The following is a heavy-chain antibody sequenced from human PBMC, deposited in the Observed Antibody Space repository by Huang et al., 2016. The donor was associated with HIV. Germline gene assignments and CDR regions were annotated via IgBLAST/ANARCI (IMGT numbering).Heavy chain of an antibody. V-gene: IGHV3-15*01. J-gene: IGHJ4*02. CDR1: GFTFSKAW. D-gene: IGHD3-22*01. CDR3: TTHLDYYDSSGYYFGNY. Sequence: EVQLVESGGDLVKPGGSLRLSCAASGFTFSKAWMSWVRQAPGKGLEWVGRIKSKTDGGTTDYTAPVKGRFTISRDDSRNTLYLQMNSLKTEDTAVYYCTTHLDYYDSSGYYFGNYWGQGTLVTVSS. CDR2: IKSKTDGGTT.